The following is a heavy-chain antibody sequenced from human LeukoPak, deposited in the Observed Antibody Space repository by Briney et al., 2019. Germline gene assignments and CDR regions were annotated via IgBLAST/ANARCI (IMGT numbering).Heavy chain of an antibody. D-gene: IGHD5-18*01. V-gene: IGHV1-2*02. J-gene: IGHJ4*02. CDR1: GYTFTGYY. CDR3: ARKRGYSYGYGFDY. Sequence: ASVKVSCKASGYTFTGYYMHWVRQAPGQGLEWMGWINPNSGGTNYAQKFQGRVTMTRDTSISTAYMELSRLRSDDTAVYYCARKRGYSYGYGFDYWGQGTLVTVSS. CDR2: INPNSGGT.